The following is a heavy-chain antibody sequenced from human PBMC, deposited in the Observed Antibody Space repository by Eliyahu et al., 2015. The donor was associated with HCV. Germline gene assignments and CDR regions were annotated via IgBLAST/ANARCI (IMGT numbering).Heavy chain of an antibody. D-gene: IGHD6-19*01. CDR1: GGTFSSYA. Sequence: QVQLVQSGAEVKKPGSSVKVSCKASGGTFSSYAISWVRQAPGQELEWMGGIIPIFGTANYAQKFQGRVTITADESTSTAYMELSSLRSEDTAVYYCARDNDPYSSGWSVWFDPWGQGTLVTVSS. CDR2: IIPIFGTA. J-gene: IGHJ5*02. CDR3: ARDNDPYSSGWSVWFDP. V-gene: IGHV1-69*01.